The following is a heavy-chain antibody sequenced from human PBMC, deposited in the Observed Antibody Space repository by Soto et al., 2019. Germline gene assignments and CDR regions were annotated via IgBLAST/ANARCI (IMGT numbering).Heavy chain of an antibody. CDR3: ARDGRTYYNWFDP. J-gene: IGHJ5*02. Sequence: ASVKVSCKASGYTFTSYAMHWVRQAPGQRLEWMGWINAGNGNTKYSQKFQGRVTITRDTSASTAYMELSSLRSEDTAVYYCARDGRTYYNWFDPWGQGTLVTVSS. CDR1: GYTFTSYA. V-gene: IGHV1-3*01. CDR2: INAGNGNT. D-gene: IGHD3-10*01.